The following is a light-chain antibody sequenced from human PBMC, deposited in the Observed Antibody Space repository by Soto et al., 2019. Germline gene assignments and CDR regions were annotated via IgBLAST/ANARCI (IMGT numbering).Light chain of an antibody. CDR3: QLYGSSIT. J-gene: IGKJ5*01. V-gene: IGKV3-20*01. CDR2: GAS. CDR1: QSVGSTY. Sequence: EIVLTQSPGTLSLSPGERATLSCRASQSVGSTYLAWYQQKPGQTPRLLIYGASRRATGIPDRFSGSGSGTDFTLTISRLEPEDFAVYYCQLYGSSITFGQGTRLEIK.